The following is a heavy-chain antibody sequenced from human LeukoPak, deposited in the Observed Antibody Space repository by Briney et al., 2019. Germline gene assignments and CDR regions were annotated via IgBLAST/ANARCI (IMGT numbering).Heavy chain of an antibody. V-gene: IGHV1-18*01. Sequence: ASVKVSCKTSGYTFSTYGLSWVRQAPGQGLEWMGWISGNSGKTHYAQKFQDRVTLTTDTSSTTAFMELRSVRSDDTAMYYCARNAGSYFEFAPWGQGTLVTVSS. CDR1: GYTFSTYG. CDR2: ISGNSGKT. J-gene: IGHJ5*02. CDR3: ARNAGSYFEFAP. D-gene: IGHD1-26*01.